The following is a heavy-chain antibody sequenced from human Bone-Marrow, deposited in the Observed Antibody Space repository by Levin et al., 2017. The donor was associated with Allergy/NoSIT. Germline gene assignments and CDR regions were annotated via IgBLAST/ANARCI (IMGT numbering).Heavy chain of an antibody. CDR2: ISNDGTNK. V-gene: IGHV3-30*04. Sequence: GGSLRLSCAASKFSFSDYSMHWVRQTPGKGLEWVAVISNDGTNKITADSVEGRFTISRDNSKNTVFLHLNSLRTEDTALYYCAREMAYSDTIAYKEDAFDVWGQGTMVTVSS. D-gene: IGHD3-22*01. CDR1: KFSFSDYS. J-gene: IGHJ3*01. CDR3: AREMAYSDTIAYKEDAFDV.